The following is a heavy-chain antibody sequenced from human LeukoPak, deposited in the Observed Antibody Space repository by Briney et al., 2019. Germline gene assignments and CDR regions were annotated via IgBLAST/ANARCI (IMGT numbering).Heavy chain of an antibody. CDR1: GFTFSTYW. D-gene: IGHD3-10*01. CDR3: ARDKSAGADTGSSFYY. CDR2: IKQDGSEK. Sequence: GGSLRLSCSASGFTFSTYWMSWVRQAPGKGLEWVASIKQDGSEKYYVDSVKGRFTISRDNAKKSLYLQMNSLRAEDTAVYYCARDKSAGADTGSSFYYWGQGALVTVSS. V-gene: IGHV3-7*03. J-gene: IGHJ4*02.